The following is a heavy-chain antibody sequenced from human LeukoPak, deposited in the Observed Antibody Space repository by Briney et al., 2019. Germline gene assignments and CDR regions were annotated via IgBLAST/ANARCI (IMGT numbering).Heavy chain of an antibody. CDR3: ATKGNYYDSSGYYDY. CDR1: GFTFSSYS. V-gene: IGHV3-23*01. Sequence: GGSLRLSCAASGFTFSSYSMNWVRQAPGKGLEWVSAISGSGGSTYYADSVKGRFTISRDNSKNTLYLQMNSLRAEDTAVYYCATKGNYYDSSGYYDYWGQGTLVTVSS. D-gene: IGHD3-22*01. J-gene: IGHJ4*02. CDR2: ISGSGGST.